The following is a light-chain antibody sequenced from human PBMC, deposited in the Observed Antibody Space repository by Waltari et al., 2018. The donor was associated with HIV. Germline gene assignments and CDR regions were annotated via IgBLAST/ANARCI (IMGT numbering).Light chain of an antibody. CDR2: KDN. Sequence: SHELTQPPSLSVSPVQTARITCFGDALPKQYAYWYQHKPGQAPKLVMYKDNKRPPGISDRCSGSSSGTTGTLSISGVQSEDEADYYCEAADSSGTYCMFGGGTKLTVL. CDR3: EAADSSGTYCM. V-gene: IGLV3-25*03. CDR1: ALPKQY. J-gene: IGLJ3*02.